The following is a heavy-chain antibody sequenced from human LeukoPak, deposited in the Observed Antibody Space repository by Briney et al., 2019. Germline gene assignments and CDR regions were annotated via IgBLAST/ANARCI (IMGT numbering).Heavy chain of an antibody. Sequence: ASVKVSCKASGYTFTSYGISWVRQAPGQGLEWMGWISDYNGNTNYAQKLQGRVTMTTDTSTSTAYMELRSLRSDDTAVYYCARDDRHDSSGYYFQGESDYWGQGTLVTVSS. CDR1: GYTFTSYG. D-gene: IGHD3-22*01. V-gene: IGHV1-18*01. CDR2: ISDYNGNT. J-gene: IGHJ4*02. CDR3: ARDDRHDSSGYYFQGESDY.